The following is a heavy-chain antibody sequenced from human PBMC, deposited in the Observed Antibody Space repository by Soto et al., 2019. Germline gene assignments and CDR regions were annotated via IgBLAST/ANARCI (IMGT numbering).Heavy chain of an antibody. J-gene: IGHJ6*02. D-gene: IGHD2-2*02. Sequence: GGSLRLSCAASGFTFRSYNMNWVRQAPGKGLEWVSSISSSSSYIYYADSVKGRFTISRDSAKNSLYLHMNSLRAEDTAVYYCARDGRTCSSTGCYTYSYYYGMDVWGQGTTVTSP. CDR1: GFTFRSYN. V-gene: IGHV3-21*01. CDR3: ARDGRTCSSTGCYTYSYYYGMDV. CDR2: ISSSSSYI.